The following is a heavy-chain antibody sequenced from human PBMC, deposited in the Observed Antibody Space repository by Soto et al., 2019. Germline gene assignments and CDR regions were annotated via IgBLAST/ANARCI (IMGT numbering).Heavy chain of an antibody. CDR1: GGSFSGYY. D-gene: IGHD3-10*01. CDR2: INHSGST. Sequence: PSETLSLTCAVYGGSFSGYYWSWIRQPPGKGLEWIGEINHSGSTNYNPSLKSRVTISVDMSKNQFSLKLSSVTAADTAVYYCARFVLLWFGPEFYNYGMDVWGQGTTVTVSS. J-gene: IGHJ6*02. V-gene: IGHV4-34*01. CDR3: ARFVLLWFGPEFYNYGMDV.